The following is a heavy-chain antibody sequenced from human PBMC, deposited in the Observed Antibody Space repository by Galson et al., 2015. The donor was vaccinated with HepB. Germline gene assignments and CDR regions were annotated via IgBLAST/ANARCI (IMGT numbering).Heavy chain of an antibody. CDR3: ARGRTYYYDSSGYKSDAFDI. CDR1: GGSISSYY. D-gene: IGHD3-22*01. Sequence: TLSLTCTVSGGSISSYYWSWIRQPAGKGLEWIGRIYTSGSTNYNPSLKSRVTMSVDTSKNQFSLKLSSVTAADTAVYYCARGRTYYYDSSGYKSDAFDIWGQGTMVTVSS. J-gene: IGHJ3*02. V-gene: IGHV4-4*07. CDR2: IYTSGST.